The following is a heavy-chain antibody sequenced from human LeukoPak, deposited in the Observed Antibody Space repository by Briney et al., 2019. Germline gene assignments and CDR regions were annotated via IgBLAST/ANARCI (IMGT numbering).Heavy chain of an antibody. CDR2: ISYDGSNK. CDR3: TRDGIAGAPTYYFDY. J-gene: IGHJ4*02. V-gene: IGHV3-30*03. D-gene: IGHD6-19*01. Sequence: GGSLRLSCAASGFTFSSYGMHWVRQAPGKGLEWVAVISYDGSNKYYADSVKGRFTISRDSSKNTLYLQMNSLRAEDTAVYYCTRDGIAGAPTYYFDYWGQGTLVTVSS. CDR1: GFTFSSYG.